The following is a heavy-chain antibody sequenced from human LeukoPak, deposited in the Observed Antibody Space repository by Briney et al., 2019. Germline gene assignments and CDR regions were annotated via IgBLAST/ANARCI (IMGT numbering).Heavy chain of an antibody. CDR1: GDFISSNYYY. Sequence: SETLSLTCSVSGDFISSNYYYWGWIRQPPGKGLEWIGSIYSSGSTYYTPSLKSRVTISLDTSKNQFSLRLGPVTAADTAVYYCARDPQDGAFDIWGQGTMVTVSS. J-gene: IGHJ3*02. CDR2: IYSSGST. V-gene: IGHV4-39*07. CDR3: ARDPQDGAFDI.